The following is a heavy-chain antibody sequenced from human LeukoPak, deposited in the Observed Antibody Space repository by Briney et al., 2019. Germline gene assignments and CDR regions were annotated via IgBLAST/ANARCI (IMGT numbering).Heavy chain of an antibody. D-gene: IGHD4-11*01. CDR2: IRYDGSNK. CDR3: AKLPSTYSNYYYYMDV. CDR1: GFTFSSYG. Sequence: GGSLRLSCAASGFTFSSYGMHRVRQAPGKGLEWVAFIRYDGSNKYYADSVKGRFTISRDNSKNTLYLQMNSLRAEDTAVYYCAKLPSTYSNYYYYMDVWGKGTTVTVSS. V-gene: IGHV3-30*02. J-gene: IGHJ6*03.